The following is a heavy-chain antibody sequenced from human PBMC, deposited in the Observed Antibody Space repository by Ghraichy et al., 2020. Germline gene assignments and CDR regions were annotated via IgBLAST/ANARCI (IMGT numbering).Heavy chain of an antibody. Sequence: GGSLRLSCAASGFTFSSYAMSWVRQAPGKGLEWVSAISCSGGSTYYADSVKGRFTISRDNSKNTLYLQMNSLRAEDTAVYYCAKDSTITMIVVVITGLDSWGQGTLVTVSS. CDR2: ISCSGGST. D-gene: IGHD3-22*01. J-gene: IGHJ4*02. CDR3: AKDSTITMIVVVITGLDS. CDR1: GFTFSSYA. V-gene: IGHV3-23*01.